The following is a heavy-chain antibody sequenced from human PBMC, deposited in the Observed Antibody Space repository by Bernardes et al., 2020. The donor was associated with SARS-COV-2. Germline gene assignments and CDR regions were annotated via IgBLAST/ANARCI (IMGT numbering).Heavy chain of an antibody. CDR3: ARGKDAGVRRPGVKLGNAFDI. CDR1: GDIFTCYW. J-gene: IGHJ3*02. CDR2: IYPGDSDN. Sequence: GGSLKSSGKGSGDIFTCYWIGWVRQIHGKGLEWMGIIYPGDSDNRYSPSFQGQVTISADKSISTAYLQWSSLKASDTAMYYCARGKDAGVRRPGVKLGNAFDIWGQGTMVTVSS. V-gene: IGHV5-51*01. D-gene: IGHD3-10*01.